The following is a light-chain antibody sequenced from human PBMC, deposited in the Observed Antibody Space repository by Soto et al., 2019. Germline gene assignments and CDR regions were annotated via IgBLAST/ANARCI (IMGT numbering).Light chain of an antibody. V-gene: IGKV1-9*01. Sequence: DIQLTQSPSFLSASVGDRVTITCRASQGISSYLAWYLQKPGKAPKLLIYAASTLQSGVPSRFSGSGSGTEFTLTISSLQPEDFATYYCQQLNSYPLTFGGGTKVETK. CDR2: AAS. J-gene: IGKJ4*01. CDR3: QQLNSYPLT. CDR1: QGISSY.